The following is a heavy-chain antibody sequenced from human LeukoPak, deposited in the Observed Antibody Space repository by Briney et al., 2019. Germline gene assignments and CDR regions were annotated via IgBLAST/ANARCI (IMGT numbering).Heavy chain of an antibody. CDR3: AKEAGYSGYDYPDY. CDR1: GFTFSDFY. D-gene: IGHD5-12*01. V-gene: IGHV3-11*01. Sequence: GGSLRLSCAASGFTFSDFYMTWIRQAPGKGLEWVSYIDNTATIKYYADSVKGRFTISRDNAKKSLYLQMDSLRAEDTAVYYCAKEAGYSGYDYPDYWGQGTLVTVSS. CDR2: IDNTATIK. J-gene: IGHJ4*02.